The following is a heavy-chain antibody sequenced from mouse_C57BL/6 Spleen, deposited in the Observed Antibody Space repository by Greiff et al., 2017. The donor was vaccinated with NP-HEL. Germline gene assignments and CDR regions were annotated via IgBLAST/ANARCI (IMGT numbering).Heavy chain of an antibody. Sequence: VQLKESGAELVRPGASVKLSCKASGYTFTDYYINWVKQRPGQGLEWIARIYPGSGNTYYNEKFKGKATLTAEKSSSTAYMQLSSLTSEDSAVYFCARLYYAMDYWGQGTSVTVSS. J-gene: IGHJ4*01. CDR1: GYTFTDYY. CDR3: ARLYYAMDY. V-gene: IGHV1-76*01. CDR2: IYPGSGNT.